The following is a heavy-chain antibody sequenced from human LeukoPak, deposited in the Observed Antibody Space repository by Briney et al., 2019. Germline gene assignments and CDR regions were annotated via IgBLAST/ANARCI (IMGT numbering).Heavy chain of an antibody. CDR2: INPNSGGT. Sequence: GASVKVSCKASGYTFTGYYMHWVRQAPGQGLEWVGWINPNSGGTNYAQKFQGWVTMTRDTSISTAYMELSRLRSDDTAVYYCARSSALTTGTTSDYFDYWGQGTLVTVSS. CDR1: GYTFTGYY. D-gene: IGHD1-1*01. V-gene: IGHV1-2*04. CDR3: ARSSALTTGTTSDYFDY. J-gene: IGHJ4*02.